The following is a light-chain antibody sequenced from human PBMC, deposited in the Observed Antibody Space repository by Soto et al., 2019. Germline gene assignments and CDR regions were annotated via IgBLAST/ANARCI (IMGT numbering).Light chain of an antibody. CDR1: QSVLFSSNNKNY. J-gene: IGKJ4*01. Sequence: DIVMTQSPDSLAVSLGERATINRKSSQSVLFSSNNKNYLAWYQQKPGQPPKLLIYWASTRESGVPDRFSGSGSGTDFTLTISSLQAEDVAVYYCQQYYGIPLTFGGGTKVEIK. CDR3: QQYYGIPLT. V-gene: IGKV4-1*01. CDR2: WAS.